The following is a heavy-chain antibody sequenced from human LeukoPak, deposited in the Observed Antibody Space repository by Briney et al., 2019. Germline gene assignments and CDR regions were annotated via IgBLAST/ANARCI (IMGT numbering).Heavy chain of an antibody. J-gene: IGHJ4*02. Sequence: GGSLRLSCAASGFTFSSYAMSWVRQAPGKGLEWVSAISGSGGSTYYADSVKGWFTISRDNSKNTLYLQMNSLRAEDTAVYYCATTSSAMVLNHFDYWGQGTLVTVSS. D-gene: IGHD5-18*01. CDR3: ATTSSAMVLNHFDY. CDR1: GFTFSSYA. V-gene: IGHV3-23*01. CDR2: ISGSGGST.